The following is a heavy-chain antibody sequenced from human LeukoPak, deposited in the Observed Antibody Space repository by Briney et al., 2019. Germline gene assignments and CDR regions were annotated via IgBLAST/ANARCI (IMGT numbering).Heavy chain of an antibody. V-gene: IGHV3-15*01. CDR3: TTRTLSIAVAGMDYFDY. Sequence: GGSLRLSCAASGFTFSKAWLSWVRQAPGKGLEWVGRIKSKNDGGTTDYAAPGKGKLTSARDEEKKKLYQQIDRVKTEDTAVYYCTTRTLSIAVAGMDYFDYWGQETLVTVSS. J-gene: IGHJ4*02. CDR2: IKSKNDGGTT. CDR1: GFTFSKAW. D-gene: IGHD6-19*01.